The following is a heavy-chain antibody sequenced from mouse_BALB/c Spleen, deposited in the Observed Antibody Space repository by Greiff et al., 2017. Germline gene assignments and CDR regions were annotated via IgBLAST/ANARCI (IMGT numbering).Heavy chain of an antibody. J-gene: IGHJ2*01. CDR3: ARSGDYDAGDY. CDR2: IYPGDGDT. CDR1: GYTFTSYW. D-gene: IGHD2-4*01. V-gene: IGHV1-87*01. Sequence: QVQLQQSGAELARPGASVKLSCKASGYTFTSYWMQWVKQRPGQGLEWIGAIYPGDGDTRYTQKFKGKATLTADKSSSTAYMQLSSLASEDSAVYYCARSGDYDAGDYWGQGTTLTVSS.